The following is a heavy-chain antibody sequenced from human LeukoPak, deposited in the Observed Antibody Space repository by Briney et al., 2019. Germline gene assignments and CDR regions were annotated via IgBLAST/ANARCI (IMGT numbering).Heavy chain of an antibody. CDR3: ARAYGSGSYTLLFFDY. CDR2: IDPSGGST. V-gene: IGHV1-46*01. D-gene: IGHD3-10*01. CDR1: GYTFTSYY. Sequence: ASVKVSCKASGYTFTSYYMHWVRQAPGQGLEWMGIIDPSGGSTSYAQKFQGRVTMTRDTSTSTVYMELSSLRSEDTAVYYCARAYGSGSYTLLFFDYWGQGTLVTVSS. J-gene: IGHJ4*02.